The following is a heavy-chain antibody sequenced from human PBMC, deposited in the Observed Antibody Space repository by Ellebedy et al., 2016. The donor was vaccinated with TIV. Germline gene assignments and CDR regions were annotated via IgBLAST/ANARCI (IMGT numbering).Heavy chain of an antibody. Sequence: GESLKISCAASGFTFSSYAMSWVRQAPGKGLEWVSAISGSGGSTYYADSVKGRFTISRDNAKNSLYLQMNSLRDEDTAVYYCARAYYYDSSGYGYWGQGTLVTVSS. CDR1: GFTFSSYA. CDR2: ISGSGGST. J-gene: IGHJ4*02. D-gene: IGHD3-22*01. CDR3: ARAYYYDSSGYGY. V-gene: IGHV3-23*01.